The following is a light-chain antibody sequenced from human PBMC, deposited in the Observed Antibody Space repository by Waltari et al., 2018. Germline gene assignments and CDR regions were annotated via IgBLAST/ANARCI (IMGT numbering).Light chain of an antibody. J-gene: IGKJ4*01. CDR3: QHYKNFPLT. V-gene: IGKV1-5*01. Sequence: DVQMTQSPSTLAASVGDRVTITCRASEDINTLLAWDQPKPGKAPKLLISDDASLKSGVPSRFSGSGSGTDFTLTITSMQPDDFATYYCQHYKNFPLTFGGGTNVEV. CDR1: EDINTL. CDR2: DDA.